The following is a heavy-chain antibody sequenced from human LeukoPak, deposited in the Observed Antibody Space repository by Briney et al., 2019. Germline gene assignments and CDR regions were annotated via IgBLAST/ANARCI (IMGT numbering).Heavy chain of an antibody. CDR1: GFTLGAYW. J-gene: IGHJ4*02. D-gene: IGHD5-18*01. CDR2: IKQDGSDK. V-gene: IGHV3-7*04. CDR3: ARTRGYSYGVFDY. Sequence: PGGSLRLSCAASGFTLGAYWMSCIRQAPGKGLEWVANIKQDGSDKYYVDSVKGRFAISRDNAKNSLYLQMNSLRAEDMAVYYCARTRGYSYGVFDYWGQGTLVTVSS.